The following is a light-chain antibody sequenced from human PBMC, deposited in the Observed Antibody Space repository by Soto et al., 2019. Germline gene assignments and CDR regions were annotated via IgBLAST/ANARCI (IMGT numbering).Light chain of an antibody. V-gene: IGKV3-15*01. CDR1: QSVSSN. Sequence: EIVMTQSPATLSVSPGERVTLSCRASQSVSSNLAWYQQKPGQAPRLLIYGASTRSTGIPARFSGGGSETECTFTISRLQSEDVAVYYCQQYHTWPPRTFGQGTKVEIK. CDR2: GAS. J-gene: IGKJ1*01. CDR3: QQYHTWPPRT.